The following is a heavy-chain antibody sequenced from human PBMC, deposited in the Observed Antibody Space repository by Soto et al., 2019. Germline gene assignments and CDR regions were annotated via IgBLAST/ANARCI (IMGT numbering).Heavy chain of an antibody. CDR1: GFTFSSYA. Sequence: GGSLRLSCAASGFTFSSYAMSWVRQAPGKGLEWVSAISGSGGSTYYADSVKGRFTISRDNSKNTLYLQMNSLRAEDTAVYHCAKDLAIFGVVIRGMDVWGQGTTVTVSS. V-gene: IGHV3-23*01. CDR3: AKDLAIFGVVIRGMDV. J-gene: IGHJ6*02. D-gene: IGHD3-3*01. CDR2: ISGSGGST.